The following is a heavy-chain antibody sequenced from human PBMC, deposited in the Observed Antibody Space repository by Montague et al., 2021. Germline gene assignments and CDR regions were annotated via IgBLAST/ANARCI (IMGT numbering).Heavy chain of an antibody. CDR1: GGSISSTSHY. V-gene: IGHV4-39*01. D-gene: IGHD1/OR15-1a*01. CDR3: TRARITGTTTPLDY. J-gene: IGHJ4*02. CDR2: FYSGGNT. Sequence: SETLSLTCTVSGGSISSTSHYWDWIRQPPGKGLEWIGTFYSGGNTYYSPALKSRVSISADTSNNQFSLKLHSVTAADTAVYFCTRARITGTTTPLDYWGQGTLVIVSS.